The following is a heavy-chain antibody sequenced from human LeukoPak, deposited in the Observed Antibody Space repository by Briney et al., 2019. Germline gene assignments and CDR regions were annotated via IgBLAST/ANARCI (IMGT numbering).Heavy chain of an antibody. J-gene: IGHJ4*02. CDR2: LYYSGKT. D-gene: IGHD1-26*01. Sequence: SETLSLTCIISGGSISSTTYYWGWIRQPPGKGLEWIGTLYYSGKTYYNPSLKSRVTISIDTSKNQFSLKLTSATAADTAVYYCARDSGSYYVYWGQGTLVTVSS. CDR1: GGSISSTTYY. CDR3: ARDSGSYYVY. V-gene: IGHV4-39*07.